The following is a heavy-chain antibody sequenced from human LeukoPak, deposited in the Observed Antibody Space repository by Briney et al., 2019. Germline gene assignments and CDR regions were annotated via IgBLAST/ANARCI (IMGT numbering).Heavy chain of an antibody. CDR3: ARDLSRKWSSDYFDY. V-gene: IGHV4-4*07. J-gene: IGHJ4*02. CDR2: IYSSEST. Sequence: SETLSLTCTVSGVSISSYYWSWIRQPAGKGLEWIGCIYSSESTNYNPSLKSRVTMSVDTSQNQFSLRLTSVTAADTAMYYCARDLSRKWSSDYFDYWGQGHLVTVSS. CDR1: GVSISSYY. D-gene: IGHD2-15*01.